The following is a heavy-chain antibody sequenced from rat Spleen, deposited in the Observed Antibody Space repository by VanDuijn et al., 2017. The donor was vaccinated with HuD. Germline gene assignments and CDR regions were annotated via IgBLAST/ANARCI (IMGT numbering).Heavy chain of an antibody. V-gene: IGHV5-25*01. D-gene: IGHD1-11*01. J-gene: IGHJ3*01. CDR3: TIHGGLRNWFDS. CDR1: GFTFTNYD. Sequence: EVQVVESGGGIVQPGRSMKLSCAASGFTFTNYDMVWVRQAPTKGLKWVASISSDGSTPYYRDSVKGRFTISRDDANNTLYLHMDSLRSEDTATYYCTIHGGLRNWFDSWGQGSLVTVSS. CDR2: ISSDGSTP.